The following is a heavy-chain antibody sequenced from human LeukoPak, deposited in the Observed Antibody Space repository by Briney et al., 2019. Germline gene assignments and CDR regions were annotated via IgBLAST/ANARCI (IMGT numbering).Heavy chain of an antibody. Sequence: GGSLRLSCAVSGFTVSSIYMSWVRQAPGKGLEWVSFIYNDGNTYYADSMKGRFSISRDSSRNTLYLQMNSLRVEDTAVYYCAGDTHSSNWYDHWGQGTLDTVSS. J-gene: IGHJ5*02. V-gene: IGHV3-53*01. CDR1: GFTVSSIY. CDR2: IYNDGNT. D-gene: IGHD6-13*01. CDR3: AGDTHSSNWYDH.